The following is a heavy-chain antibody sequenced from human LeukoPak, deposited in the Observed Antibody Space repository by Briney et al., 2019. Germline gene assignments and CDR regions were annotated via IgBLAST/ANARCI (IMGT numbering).Heavy chain of an antibody. CDR2: ISGSGSTV. J-gene: IGHJ5*01. D-gene: IGHD4-23*01. CDR3: ARDRGNSDPGDWFDS. CDR1: GFTFSDYY. Sequence: GGSLRLSCAASGFTFSDYYMSWIRQAPGKGLEWVSYISGSGSTVYYAASVKGRFTISRDNAKNSLFLQMNSLRAEDAAVYYCARDRGNSDPGDWFDSWGQGNLVTVSS. V-gene: IGHV3-11*01.